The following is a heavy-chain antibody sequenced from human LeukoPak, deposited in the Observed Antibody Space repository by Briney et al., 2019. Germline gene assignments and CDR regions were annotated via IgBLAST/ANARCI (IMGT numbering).Heavy chain of an antibody. D-gene: IGHD3-3*01. V-gene: IGHV3-30-3*01. CDR2: ISYDGSNK. Sequence: SGGSLRLSCAASGFTFSSYAMHWVRQAPGKGLEWVAVISYDGSNKYYADSVKGRFTISRDNSKNTLYLQMNSLRAEDTAVYYCARSGDFWSGYYQYYFDYWGQGTLVTVSS. CDR3: ARSGDFWSGYYQYYFDY. J-gene: IGHJ4*02. CDR1: GFTFSSYA.